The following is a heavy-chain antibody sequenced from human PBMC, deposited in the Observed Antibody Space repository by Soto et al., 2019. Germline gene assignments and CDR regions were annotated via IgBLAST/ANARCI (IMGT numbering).Heavy chain of an antibody. Sequence: EVQLVESGGGLVKPGESLRLSCAASDLSFSNAYINWVRQAPGKGLEWVDRIKSKTDGGTIDYAAPVKGRFIISRDDSSNTVYLQMNSLKTEDTAVYYCTTRGALGYWGQGTLVTVSP. CDR3: TTRGALGY. V-gene: IGHV3-15*07. D-gene: IGHD2-15*01. CDR1: DLSFSNAY. CDR2: IKSKTDGGTI. J-gene: IGHJ4*02.